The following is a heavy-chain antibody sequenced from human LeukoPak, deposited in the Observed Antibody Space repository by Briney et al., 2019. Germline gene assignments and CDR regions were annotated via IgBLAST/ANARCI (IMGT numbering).Heavy chain of an antibody. CDR3: ARLLNYYDSSGYHSD. D-gene: IGHD3-22*01. CDR1: GGSISSYY. CDR2: IYYSGST. V-gene: IGHV4-59*01. J-gene: IGHJ4*02. Sequence: PSETLSLTCTVSGGSISSYYWSWIRQPPAKGLEWIGYIYYSGSTNYNPSLKSRVTISVDTSKNQFSLKLSSVTAADTAVYYCARLLNYYDSSGYHSDWGQGTLVTVSS.